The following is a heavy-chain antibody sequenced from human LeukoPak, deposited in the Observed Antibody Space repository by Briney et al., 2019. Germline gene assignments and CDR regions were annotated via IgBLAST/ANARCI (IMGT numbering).Heavy chain of an antibody. Sequence: GGSLRLSCAASGFTFSSYSMNWVRQAPGKGLEWVSSISSSSSYIYYADSVKGRFSISRDNAKNSLYLQMNSLRAEDTAVYYCARAPYRTPRFFDYWGQGTLVTVSS. J-gene: IGHJ4*02. CDR3: ARAPYRTPRFFDY. CDR2: ISSSSSYI. V-gene: IGHV3-21*01. CDR1: GFTFSSYS. D-gene: IGHD1-14*01.